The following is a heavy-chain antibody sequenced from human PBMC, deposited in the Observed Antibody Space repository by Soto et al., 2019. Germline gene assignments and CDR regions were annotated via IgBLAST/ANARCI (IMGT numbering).Heavy chain of an antibody. Sequence: QVQLVQSGAEVKKPGASVKVSCKASGYSFTSYDISWVRQAPGQGLAWMGRISANNGNTNYAQKLQGRVTMSTDTSTSTAYMELRSLRSDDTAVYYYARLTGIVGANRYFDYCGQGTLVIDSS. V-gene: IGHV1-18*04. CDR2: ISANNGNT. CDR1: GYSFTSYD. CDR3: ARLTGIVGANRYFDY. J-gene: IGHJ4*02. D-gene: IGHD1-26*01.